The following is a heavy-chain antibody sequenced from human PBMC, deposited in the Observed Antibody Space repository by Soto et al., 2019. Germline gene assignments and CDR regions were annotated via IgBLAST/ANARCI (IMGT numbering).Heavy chain of an antibody. J-gene: IGHJ4*02. CDR2: IYYSGST. Sequence: PSETLSLTCTVSGGSITNYYWSWIRQPPGKGLEWIGYIYYSGSTNYNPSLKSRVTISVDTSKNQFSLKLSSVTAADTAVYYCARHYCDSTSCYYFDYWGQGTLVTVSS. CDR1: GGSITNYY. D-gene: IGHD2-2*01. V-gene: IGHV4-59*08. CDR3: ARHYCDSTSCYYFDY.